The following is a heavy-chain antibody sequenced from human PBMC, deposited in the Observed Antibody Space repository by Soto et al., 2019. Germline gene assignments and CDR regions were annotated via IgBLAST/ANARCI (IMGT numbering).Heavy chain of an antibody. Sequence: SETLSLTCTVSGGSISSGDYYWSWIRQPPGKGLEWIGYIYYSGSTYHNPSLKSRVTISVDTSKNQFSLKLSSVTAADTAVYYCAGLAYTYYYDSSGYYLNWFDPWGQGTLVTVSS. D-gene: IGHD3-22*01. J-gene: IGHJ5*02. V-gene: IGHV4-30-4*01. CDR1: GGSISSGDYY. CDR3: AGLAYTYYYDSSGYYLNWFDP. CDR2: IYYSGST.